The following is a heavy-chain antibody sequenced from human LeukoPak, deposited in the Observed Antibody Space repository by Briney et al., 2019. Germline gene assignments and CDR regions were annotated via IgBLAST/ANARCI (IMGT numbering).Heavy chain of an antibody. CDR2: IYYSGST. D-gene: IGHD3-10*01. CDR1: GGSISSDY. Sequence: SETLSLTCTVSGGSISSDYWSWIRQPPGKGLEWIGHIYYSGSTNYNPSLKSRVTISVDTSKNQFSPKLNSVTAADTAVYYCARQTGYFRYWGQGTLVAVSS. J-gene: IGHJ1*01. V-gene: IGHV4-59*08. CDR3: ARQTGYFRY.